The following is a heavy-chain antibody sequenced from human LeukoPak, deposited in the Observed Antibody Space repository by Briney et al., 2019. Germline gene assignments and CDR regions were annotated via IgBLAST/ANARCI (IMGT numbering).Heavy chain of an antibody. D-gene: IGHD3-3*01. Sequence: EASVKVSCKASGYTFTSYDINWVRQAPGQGLEWMGWMNPNRGNTGYAQKFQGRVTMTRNTSISTAYMELSSLRSEDTAVYYCARGDGLRFLEWLLEDYYYYYYMDVWGKGTTVTVSS. CDR2: MNPNRGNT. CDR3: ARGDGLRFLEWLLEDYYYYYYMDV. CDR1: GYTFTSYD. V-gene: IGHV1-8*01. J-gene: IGHJ6*03.